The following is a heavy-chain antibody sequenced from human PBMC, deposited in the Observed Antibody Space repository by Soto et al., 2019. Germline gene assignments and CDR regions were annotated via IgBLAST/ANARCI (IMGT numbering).Heavy chain of an antibody. CDR2: ISYDGSNK. CDR3: ASGSGDYYYYGMDV. V-gene: IGHV3-30*19. J-gene: IGHJ6*02. CDR1: GFTFSSYG. D-gene: IGHD3-10*01. Sequence: QVQLVESGGGVVQPGRSLRLSCAASGFTFSSYGMHWVRQAPGKGLEWVAVISYDGSNKYYADSVKGRFTISRDNSKNTLYLQMNSLRAEDTAVYYCASGSGDYYYYGMDVWGQGTTVTVSS.